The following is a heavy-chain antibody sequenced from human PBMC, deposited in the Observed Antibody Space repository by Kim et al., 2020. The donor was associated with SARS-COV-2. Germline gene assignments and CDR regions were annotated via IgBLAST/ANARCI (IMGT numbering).Heavy chain of an antibody. D-gene: IGHD6-19*01. Sequence: GGSLRLSCAASGFTFSSYGTNWVRQAPGKGLEWVADIWYDGSNKYYADSVKGRFTISRDNSKNTLYLQMNSLRAEDTAVYYCARDHSSGWYRIYYYYGMDVWGQGTTVTVSS. V-gene: IGHV3-33*01. CDR1: GFTFSSYG. J-gene: IGHJ6*02. CDR2: IWYDGSNK. CDR3: ARDHSSGWYRIYYYYGMDV.